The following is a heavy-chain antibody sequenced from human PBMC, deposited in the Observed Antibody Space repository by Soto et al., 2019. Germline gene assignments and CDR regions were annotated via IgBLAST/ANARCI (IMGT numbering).Heavy chain of an antibody. D-gene: IGHD1-26*01. CDR1: GFSFSPYA. V-gene: IGHV3-30-3*01. CDR2: ISFDESNK. CDR3: AKDLDSGRFYYRALDY. Sequence: GGSLRLSCAASGFSFSPYAMHWVRQAPGKGLEWVAVISFDESNKYYAESVKGRFTISRDNSKKTLYLQMNSLRVEDTAVYYCAKDLDSGRFYYRALDYWGQGTLVTVSS. J-gene: IGHJ4*02.